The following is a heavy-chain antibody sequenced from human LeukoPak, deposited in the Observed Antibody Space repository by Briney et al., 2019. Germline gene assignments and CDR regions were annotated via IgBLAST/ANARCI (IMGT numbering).Heavy chain of an antibody. CDR2: IYNSVST. Sequence: SETLSLTCIVSGGSLSSYYWSWIRQSPGKGLEWTGYIYNSVSTNYNPSLKSRVTISVDTSKNQFSLKLSSVTAADTAVYYCARQGGYWGQGTLVTVSS. CDR3: ARQGGY. D-gene: IGHD3-16*01. J-gene: IGHJ4*02. V-gene: IGHV4-59*01. CDR1: GGSLSSYY.